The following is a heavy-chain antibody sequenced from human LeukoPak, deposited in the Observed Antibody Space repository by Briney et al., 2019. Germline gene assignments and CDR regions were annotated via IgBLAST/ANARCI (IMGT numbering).Heavy chain of an antibody. CDR2: VNPDSGGT. Sequence: GSSVKVSCKASVYSFIHYRLHWVRQAHGQGLEWMGWVNPDSGGTNYQQRFQGRVTMTRDTSIPTVYMELSGLTSDDTAVYYCARENWYSDYWGQGTLVTVSS. J-gene: IGHJ4*02. CDR1: VYSFIHYR. CDR3: ARENWYSDY. V-gene: IGHV1-2*02. D-gene: IGHD1-1*01.